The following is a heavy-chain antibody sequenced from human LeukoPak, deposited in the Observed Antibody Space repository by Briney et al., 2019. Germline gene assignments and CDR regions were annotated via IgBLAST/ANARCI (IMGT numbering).Heavy chain of an antibody. V-gene: IGHV1-46*01. J-gene: IGHJ6*02. CDR2: IIPVLNIT. CDR1: GYTFTSYY. D-gene: IGHD5-18*01. Sequence: ASVKVSFKASGYTFTSYYMHWVRQAPGQGLEWMGRIIPVLNITTYAQKFQGSVTITADTSTSTVYMELSSLRSEETAVYYCARDQGLTAPPPYGLDVWGQGTAVIVSS. CDR3: ARDQGLTAPPPYGLDV.